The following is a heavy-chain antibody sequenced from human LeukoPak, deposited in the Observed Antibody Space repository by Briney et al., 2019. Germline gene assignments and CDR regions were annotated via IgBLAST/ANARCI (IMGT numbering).Heavy chain of an antibody. V-gene: IGHV4-59*01. D-gene: IGHD4-17*01. Sequence: SSETLSLTCTVSGGSISNYYWSRIRQPPGKGLEWIGCIYYSGSTNYNPSLKSRVTISVDTSKNQFSLKLSSVTAADTAVYYCARGEDYGDYSYWGQGTLVTVSS. CDR2: IYYSGST. J-gene: IGHJ4*02. CDR1: GGSISNYY. CDR3: ARGEDYGDYSY.